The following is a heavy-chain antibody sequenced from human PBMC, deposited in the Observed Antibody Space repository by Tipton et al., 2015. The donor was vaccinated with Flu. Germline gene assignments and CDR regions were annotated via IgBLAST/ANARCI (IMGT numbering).Heavy chain of an antibody. CDR2: IFHTGTT. J-gene: IGHJ5*02. CDR3: ARRGYSNYVSDPNNWFDP. CDR1: GDSIRSDYY. Sequence: TLSLTCTVSGDSIRSDYYWGWFRQPPGKGLEWIGNIFHTGTTYYNPSLKGRVTLSVDRSTNQFSLKVISVTAADTAVYYCARRGYSNYVSDPNNWFDPWGQGTLVTVSA. V-gene: IGHV4-38-2*02. D-gene: IGHD4-11*01.